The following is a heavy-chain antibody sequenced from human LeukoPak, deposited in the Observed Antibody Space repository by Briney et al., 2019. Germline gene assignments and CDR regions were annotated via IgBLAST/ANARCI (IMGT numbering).Heavy chain of an antibody. V-gene: IGHV4-59*01. J-gene: IGHJ4*02. CDR3: ARGLLRRAVAVDY. Sequence: SETLSLTCTVSGGAISGYYWSWIRQPPGKGLEWIGYIFYSGTTNYNPSLKSRVTISVDTSKNQFSLKLSSVTAADTAVYYCARGLLRRAVAVDYWGQGTLVTVSS. CDR2: IFYSGTT. D-gene: IGHD6-19*01. CDR1: GGAISGYY.